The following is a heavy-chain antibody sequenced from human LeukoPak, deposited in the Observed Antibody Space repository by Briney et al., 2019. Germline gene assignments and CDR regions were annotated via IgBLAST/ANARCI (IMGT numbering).Heavy chain of an antibody. V-gene: IGHV1-46*01. J-gene: IGHJ4*02. CDR2: INPSGGST. CDR3: ARGDYYDSSGYAARRGDY. CDR1: GYTFTSYY. Sequence: APVKVSCKASGYTFTSYYMHWVRQAPGQGLEWMGIINPSGGSTSYAQKFQGRVTMTRDMSTSTVYMELSSLRSEDTAVYYCARGDYYDSSGYAARRGDYWGQGTLVTVSS. D-gene: IGHD3-22*01.